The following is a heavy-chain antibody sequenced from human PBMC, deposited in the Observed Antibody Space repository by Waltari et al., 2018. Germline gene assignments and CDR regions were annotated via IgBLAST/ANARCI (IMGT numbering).Heavy chain of an antibody. CDR2: IHYSGST. J-gene: IGHJ4*01. V-gene: IGHV4-34*01. CDR3: ARYGEVPASYFFDY. CDR1: GESFLGSF. Sequence: QVQLHQWGAGQLKPSETLSLTCAVSGESFLGSFWSWIHQSPGTGLEWLGSIHYSGSTNYNPTLESRLSLSVDTTKKRFSLSLTSVTAADAALYFCARYGEVPASYFFDYWGQGTLVTVSS. D-gene: IGHD2-21*01.